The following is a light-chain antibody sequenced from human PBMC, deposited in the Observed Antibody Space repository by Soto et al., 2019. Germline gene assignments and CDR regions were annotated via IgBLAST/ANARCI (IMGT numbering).Light chain of an antibody. J-gene: IGKJ1*01. CDR1: HSVCSSY. Sequence: ELVLTQSPGTLSLSPGERATLSCRVGHSVCSSYLAWYQQKPGQAPRLLIYSASSRATGIPDRFSGSGSGADYTLTISRLEPEDSAMYYCQQYGYSFWTFCQGTKVEIK. V-gene: IGKV3-20*01. CDR3: QQYGYSFWT. CDR2: SAS.